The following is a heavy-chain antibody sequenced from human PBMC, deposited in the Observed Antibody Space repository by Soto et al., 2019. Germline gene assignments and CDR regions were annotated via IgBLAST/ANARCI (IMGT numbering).Heavy chain of an antibody. CDR2: IYYSGST. V-gene: IGHV4-39*01. D-gene: IGHD5-18*01. Sequence: SETLSLTCTVSGGSISSSSYYWGWIRQPPGKGLEWIGSIYYSGSTYYNPSLKSRVTISVDTSKNQFSLKLSSVTAADTAVYYCACIFSGGYGYGFYYYGMDVWCQGPTVT. CDR3: ACIFSGGYGYGFYYYGMDV. J-gene: IGHJ6*02. CDR1: GGSISSSSYY.